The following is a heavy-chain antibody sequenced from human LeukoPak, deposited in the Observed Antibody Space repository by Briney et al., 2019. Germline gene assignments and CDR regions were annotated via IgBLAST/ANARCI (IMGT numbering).Heavy chain of an antibody. Sequence: GGSLRLSCAASGFTFSSYSMNWVRQAPGKGLEWVSSISSSSSYIYYAESVKGRFTISRDNANNSLYLQMNSLRAEDTAVYYCARANSTSGFDPWGQGTLVTVSS. CDR2: ISSSSSYI. J-gene: IGHJ5*02. V-gene: IGHV3-21*01. CDR3: ARANSTSGFDP. CDR1: GFTFSSYS. D-gene: IGHD2-2*01.